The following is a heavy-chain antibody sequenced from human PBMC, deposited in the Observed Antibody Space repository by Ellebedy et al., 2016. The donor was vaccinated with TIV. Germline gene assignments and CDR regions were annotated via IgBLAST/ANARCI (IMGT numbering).Heavy chain of an antibody. Sequence: GESLKISCVVSGFTFSSFGMHWVRQPPGKGLEWVALISYDGSSKYYADSVKGRFTISRDNSRNTVYLQMNSLRAEDTAIYYCAKDSGKYGWNSEYWGQGTQVTVSS. J-gene: IGHJ4*02. CDR2: ISYDGSSK. D-gene: IGHD3-10*01. CDR3: AKDSGKYGWNSEY. V-gene: IGHV3-30*18. CDR1: GFTFSSFG.